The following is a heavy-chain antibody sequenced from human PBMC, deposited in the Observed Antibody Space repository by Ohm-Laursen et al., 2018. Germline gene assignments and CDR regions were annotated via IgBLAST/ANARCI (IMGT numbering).Heavy chain of an antibody. V-gene: IGHV4-4*07. D-gene: IGHD6-13*01. CDR1: GGSVSTYY. J-gene: IGHJ4*02. CDR2: ISSSGNT. Sequence: SETLSLTCTVSGGSVSTYYWNWIRQPAGKGLEWIGRISSSGNTNYNPSLKSLVTMSVDTTKNQFSLKLSSVTAADTAVYYCARLAAAGIDYWGQGTLVTVSS. CDR3: ARLAAAGIDY.